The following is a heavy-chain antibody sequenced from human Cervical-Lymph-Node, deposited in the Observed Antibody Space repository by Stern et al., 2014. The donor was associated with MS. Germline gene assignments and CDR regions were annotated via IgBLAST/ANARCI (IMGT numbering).Heavy chain of an antibody. V-gene: IGHV4-59*01. CDR1: GDSISDYI. CDR3: ARFGRWKLLREYFPF. J-gene: IGHJ1*01. CDR2: IYSNGNT. Sequence: QLQLQESGPGLVKPSETLSLTCTVSGDSISDYIWSWIRQPPGKGLEWIGYIYSNGNTHYTPSLKSRVTMSVDTSKNQFSLTLTSVTAADTAVYFCARFGRWKLLREYFPFWGQGSLVTVSS. D-gene: IGHD2-15*01.